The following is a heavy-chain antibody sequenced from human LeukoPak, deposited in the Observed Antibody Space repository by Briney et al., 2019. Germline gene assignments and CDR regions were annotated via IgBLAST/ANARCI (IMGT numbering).Heavy chain of an antibody. V-gene: IGHV1-69*13. D-gene: IGHD2-2*01. J-gene: IGHJ5*02. Sequence: ASVKVSCKASGGTFSSYAISWVRQAPGQGLEWMGGIIPIFGSANSAQKFQGRVTITADESTSTAYMGLSSLRSEDTAVYYCAKTQGFCSSTSCYAPFDPWGQGTLVTVSS. CDR2: IIPIFGSA. CDR3: AKTQGFCSSTSCYAPFDP. CDR1: GGTFSSYA.